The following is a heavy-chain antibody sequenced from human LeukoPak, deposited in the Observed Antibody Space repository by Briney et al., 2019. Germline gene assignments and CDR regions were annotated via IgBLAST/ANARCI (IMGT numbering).Heavy chain of an antibody. CDR1: GGTFSSYA. CDR3: ARAYMVRGVITPNAFDI. D-gene: IGHD3-10*01. J-gene: IGHJ3*02. Sequence: SVKVSCKASGGTFSSYAISWVRQAPGQGLEWMGGIIPIFGAANYAQKFQGRVTITADKSTSTAYMELSSLRSEDTAVYYCARAYMVRGVITPNAFDIWGQGTMVTVSS. CDR2: IIPIFGAA. V-gene: IGHV1-69*06.